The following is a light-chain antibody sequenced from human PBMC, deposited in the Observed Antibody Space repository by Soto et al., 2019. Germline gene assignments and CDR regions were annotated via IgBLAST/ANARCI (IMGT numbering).Light chain of an antibody. Sequence: QSVLTQPPSVSGAPGQRVTISCTGSSSNIGAGYDVHWYQQLPGTAPKLLIYGNSNRPSGVPDRFSGSKSGTSASLATTGLQAEDEADYYCQSYDSSLSALYVFGTGTMLTVL. CDR3: QSYDSSLSALYV. CDR2: GNS. CDR1: SSNIGAGYD. J-gene: IGLJ1*01. V-gene: IGLV1-40*01.